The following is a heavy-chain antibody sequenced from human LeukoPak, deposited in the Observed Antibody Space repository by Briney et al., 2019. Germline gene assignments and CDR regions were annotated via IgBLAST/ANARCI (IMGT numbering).Heavy chain of an antibody. Sequence: PGGSLRLSCGGSGFTFSNYWMNWVRQAPGKGLEWVANINQDGSEKNYVESVKGRFTISRDNAKNSLYLQMNSLRAEDTAVYYCARLPYSWGFDHWGQGTLVTVSS. CDR1: GFTFSNYW. D-gene: IGHD1-26*01. J-gene: IGHJ4*02. CDR2: INQDGSEK. V-gene: IGHV3-7*01. CDR3: ARLPYSWGFDH.